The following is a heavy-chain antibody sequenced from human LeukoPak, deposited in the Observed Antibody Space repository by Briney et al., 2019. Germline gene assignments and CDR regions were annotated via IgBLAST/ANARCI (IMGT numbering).Heavy chain of an antibody. CDR3: AKSSTWQLDAFDI. CDR1: GFTFSSYS. D-gene: IGHD6-6*01. J-gene: IGHJ3*02. CDR2: IWYDGSNK. V-gene: IGHV3-33*08. Sequence: GGSLRLSCATSGFTFSSYSMNWVRQAPGKGLQWVAVIWYDGSNKYYADSVRGRFTISRDNSKNTLYLQMNSLRAEDTAVYYCAKSSTWQLDAFDIWGQGTMVTVSS.